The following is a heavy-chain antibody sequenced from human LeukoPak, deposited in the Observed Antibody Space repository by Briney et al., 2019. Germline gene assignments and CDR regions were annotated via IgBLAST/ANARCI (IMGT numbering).Heavy chain of an antibody. D-gene: IGHD3-22*01. Sequence: PGGSLRLSCAASGFTFSSYAMSWVRQAPGKGLEWVSAISGSGGSTYYADSVKGRFTISRDNSKNTLYLQMNSLRAEDTAVYYCAKEFPDSSGYYLPTFDYWGQGTLVTVSS. CDR3: AKEFPDSSGYYLPTFDY. V-gene: IGHV3-23*01. CDR1: GFTFSSYA. CDR2: ISGSGGST. J-gene: IGHJ4*02.